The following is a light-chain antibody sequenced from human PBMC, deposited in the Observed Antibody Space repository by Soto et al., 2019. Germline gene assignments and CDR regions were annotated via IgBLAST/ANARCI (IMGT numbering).Light chain of an antibody. V-gene: IGKV1-5*03. J-gene: IGKJ1*01. CDR3: QQYNSSPWT. CDR2: KAS. CDR1: QNIGRW. Sequence: DIQMTQSPSTLSASVGDRVSITCRASQNIGRWLAWYQQKPGKAPKLLIYKASSLETGVPSRFSGSGSEREFTLTISSLQPDDFATYYCQQYNSSPWTFGQGTKVEI.